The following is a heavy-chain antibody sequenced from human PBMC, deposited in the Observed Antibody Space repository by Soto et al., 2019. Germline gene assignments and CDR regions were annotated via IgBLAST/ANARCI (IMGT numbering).Heavy chain of an antibody. Sequence: QVQVVESGGVVVQPGRSLRLSCTASGFSVSDYVMHWVRQPPGKGLEWVAVIWWHGRDIFYEGSVKGRFTLSRDNSKNTLYLQMNSLRVEDKAVYYCARDQGGQSGNFIFDNWGQGTLVTVSS. J-gene: IGHJ4*02. CDR1: GFSVSDYV. CDR2: IWWHGRDI. D-gene: IGHD1-26*01. V-gene: IGHV3-33*01. CDR3: ARDQGGQSGNFIFDN.